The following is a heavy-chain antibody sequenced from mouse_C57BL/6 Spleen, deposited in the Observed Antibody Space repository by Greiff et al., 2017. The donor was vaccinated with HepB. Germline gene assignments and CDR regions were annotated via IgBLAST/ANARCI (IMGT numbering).Heavy chain of an antibody. V-gene: IGHV1-77*01. Sequence: VQLQQSGAELVKPGASVKISCKASGYTFTDYYINWVKQRPGQGLEWIGKIGPGSGSTYYNEKFKGKATLTADKSSSTAYMQLSSLTSEDSAVYFCARWCIITTVGADYYAMDYWGQGTSVTVSS. CDR3: ARWCIITTVGADYYAMDY. J-gene: IGHJ4*01. D-gene: IGHD1-1*01. CDR1: GYTFTDYY. CDR2: IGPGSGST.